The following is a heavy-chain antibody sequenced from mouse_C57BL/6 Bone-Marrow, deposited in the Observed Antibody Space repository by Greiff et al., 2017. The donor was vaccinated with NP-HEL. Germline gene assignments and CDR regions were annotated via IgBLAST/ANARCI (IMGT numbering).Heavy chain of an antibody. V-gene: IGHV1-76*01. D-gene: IGHD2-10*02. CDR2: IYPGSGNT. Sequence: VQLQQSGAELVRPGASVKLSCKASGYTFTDYYINWVKQRPGQGLEWIARIYPGSGNTYYNEKFKGKATLTAEKSSSTAYMQLSSLTSEDSAVYFSARGRRIPYGDYFDYWGQGTTLTVSS. CDR3: ARGRRIPYGDYFDY. J-gene: IGHJ2*01. CDR1: GYTFTDYY.